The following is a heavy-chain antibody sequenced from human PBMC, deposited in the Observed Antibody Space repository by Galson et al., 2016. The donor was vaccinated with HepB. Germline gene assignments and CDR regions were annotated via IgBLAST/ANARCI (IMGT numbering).Heavy chain of an antibody. V-gene: IGHV3-23*01. Sequence: SLRLSCAASGFNFNSYVMSWVRQAPGRGLEWVSGISGSGLFTYYADSVKGRFTISRDNSKNTLNLQLNSLRAEDTAIYYCAKGRGQRGSANLWYVGNWVDTWGQGTLVTVSS. CDR2: ISGSGLFT. J-gene: IGHJ5*02. CDR1: GFNFNSYV. CDR3: AKGRGQRGSANLWYVGNWVDT. D-gene: IGHD3-10*01.